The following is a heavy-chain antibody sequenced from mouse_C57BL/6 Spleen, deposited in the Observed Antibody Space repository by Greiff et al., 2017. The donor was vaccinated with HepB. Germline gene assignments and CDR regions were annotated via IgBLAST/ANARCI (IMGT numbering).Heavy chain of an antibody. CDR3: ARWGVPFSFDY. CDR1: GYTFTDYN. J-gene: IGHJ2*01. Sequence: VQLQQSGPELVKPGASVKMPCKASGYTFTDYNMDWVKQSHGRSLEWIGDINPNNGGTNYNQKFKGKATLTVDKSSSTAYMELRRLTSEDTAVYYCARWGVPFSFDYWGQGTTLTVSS. D-gene: IGHD2-14*01. CDR2: INPNNGGT. V-gene: IGHV1-18*01.